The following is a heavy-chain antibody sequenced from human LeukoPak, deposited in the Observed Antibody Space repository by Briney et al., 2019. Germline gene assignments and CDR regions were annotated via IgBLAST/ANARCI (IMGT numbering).Heavy chain of an antibody. CDR3: ARMGVDTTMVTACDI. J-gene: IGHJ3*02. V-gene: IGHV2-70*01. Sequence: SGPALVQPTPTLTLTCTFSGFSLRTSGMCVSWIRQPPGKALEWLAHIDWDDDKYYSTSLKTRLTISKDTSKNQVVLTMTNMDPVDTATYYCARMGVDTTMVTACDIWGQGTMVTVSS. CDR1: GFSLRTSGMC. D-gene: IGHD5-18*01. CDR2: IDWDDDK.